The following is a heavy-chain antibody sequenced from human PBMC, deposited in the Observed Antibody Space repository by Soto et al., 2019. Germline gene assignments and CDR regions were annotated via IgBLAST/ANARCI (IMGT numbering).Heavy chain of an antibody. V-gene: IGHV4-34*01. CDR3: ARGYSSGWYGY. Sequence: QVQLQQWGAGLLKPSETLSLTCAVYGGSFSGYYWSWIRQPPGKGLEWIGEINHSGSTNYNPSLKSRVTISVDTSKNQFSLKLSSVTAADTAGDYRARGYSSGWYGYWGQGTLVTVSS. CDR2: INHSGST. CDR1: GGSFSGYY. D-gene: IGHD6-19*01. J-gene: IGHJ4*02.